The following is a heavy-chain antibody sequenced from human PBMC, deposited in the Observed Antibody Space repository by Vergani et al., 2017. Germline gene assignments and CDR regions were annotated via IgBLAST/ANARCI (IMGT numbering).Heavy chain of an antibody. Sequence: EVQVLESGGGLVQPGGSLRLFCAASGFTFSSYAMSWVRQAPGKGLEWVSAIRGSGGSSYYADSVKGRVTISRDNSKNTLYLQMNSLRAEDTAVYYCAKNFEYSSSYWGQGTLVTVSS. D-gene: IGHD6-6*01. V-gene: IGHV3-23*01. CDR2: IRGSGGSS. J-gene: IGHJ4*02. CDR3: AKNFEYSSSY. CDR1: GFTFSSYA.